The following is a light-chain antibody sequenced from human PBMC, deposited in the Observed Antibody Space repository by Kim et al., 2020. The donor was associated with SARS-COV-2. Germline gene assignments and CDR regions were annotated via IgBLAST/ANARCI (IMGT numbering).Light chain of an antibody. Sequence: RVTISRTGSSANSGAGYDVHWYQQLPGTAPKLLIYGNNDRPSGVPDRFSGSKSGTSASLAITGLQAEDESDYYCQSYDSSLSGWVFGGGTQLTVL. CDR3: QSYDSSLSGWV. CDR1: SANSGAGYD. CDR2: GNN. J-gene: IGLJ3*02. V-gene: IGLV1-40*01.